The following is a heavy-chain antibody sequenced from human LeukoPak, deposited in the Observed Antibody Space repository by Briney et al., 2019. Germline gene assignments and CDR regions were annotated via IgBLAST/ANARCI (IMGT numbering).Heavy chain of an antibody. J-gene: IGHJ4*02. Sequence: SETLSLTCTASGGSISSSSYYWGWIRQPPGKGLEWIGSIYYSGSTYYNPSLKSRVTISVDTSKNQFSLKLSSVTAADTAVYYCARVPHYYFGYGYFDSWGQGTLVTVSS. CDR1: GGSISSSSYY. D-gene: IGHD3-10*01. V-gene: IGHV4-39*01. CDR3: ARVPHYYFGYGYFDS. CDR2: IYYSGST.